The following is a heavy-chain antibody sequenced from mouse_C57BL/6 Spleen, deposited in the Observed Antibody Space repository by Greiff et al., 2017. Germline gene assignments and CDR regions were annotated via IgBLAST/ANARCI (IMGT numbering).Heavy chain of an antibody. Sequence: EVQVVESGGGLVQPGGSLSLSCAASGFTFTDYYMSWVRQPPGKALEWLGFIRNKANGYTTEYSASGKGRFTISRDNSQSILYLQMNALRAEDSATYYCARFGSSGCLAWFAYWGQGTLVTVSA. CDR1: GFTFTDYY. J-gene: IGHJ3*01. D-gene: IGHD3-2*02. CDR3: ARFGSSGCLAWFAY. V-gene: IGHV7-3*01. CDR2: IRNKANGYTT.